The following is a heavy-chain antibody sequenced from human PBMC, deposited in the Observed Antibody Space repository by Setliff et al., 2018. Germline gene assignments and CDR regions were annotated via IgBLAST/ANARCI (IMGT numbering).Heavy chain of an antibody. Sequence: LRLSCAASGFTFSNAWMSWVRQAPGKGLEWVGRIKRESDGGTTDYAAPVKGRFTISRDDSKNTLYLQMNSLKTEDTAVYYCISLWLGYYGLDVWGQGTTVTVSS. J-gene: IGHJ6*02. CDR2: IKRESDGGTT. CDR1: GFTFSNAW. D-gene: IGHD5-18*01. CDR3: ISLWLGYYGLDV. V-gene: IGHV3-15*01.